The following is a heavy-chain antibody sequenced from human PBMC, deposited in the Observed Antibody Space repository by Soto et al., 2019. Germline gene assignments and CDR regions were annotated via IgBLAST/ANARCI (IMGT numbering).Heavy chain of an antibody. CDR1: GGSFIGYY. J-gene: IGHJ5*02. V-gene: IGHV4-34*01. D-gene: IGHD3-16*02. CDR3: ARANGLRLGELSWGGPNWFDP. Sequence: QVQLQQWGAGLLKPSETLSLTCAVYGGSFIGYYWTWIRPPPGKGLEWIGEINLSGCTNYNPSLKSLVTISLDTSKKQFSLKMSSVTAADMAMYYCARANGLRLGELSWGGPNWFDPWGQGTMFTVSS. CDR2: INLSGCT.